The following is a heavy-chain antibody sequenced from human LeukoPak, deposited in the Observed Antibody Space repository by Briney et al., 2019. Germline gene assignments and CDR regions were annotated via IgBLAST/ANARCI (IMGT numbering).Heavy chain of an antibody. CDR2: IYHSGST. CDR1: GGSISSGGYY. CDR3: ARVVTYYYDAAFFDY. D-gene: IGHD3-22*01. J-gene: IGHJ4*02. Sequence: SETLSLTCTVSGGSISSGGYYWSWIRQPPGKGLEWIGYIYHSGSTYYNPSLKSRVTISVDRSKNQFSLKLSSVTAADTAVYYCARVVTYYYDAAFFDYWGQGTLVTVSS. V-gene: IGHV4-30-2*01.